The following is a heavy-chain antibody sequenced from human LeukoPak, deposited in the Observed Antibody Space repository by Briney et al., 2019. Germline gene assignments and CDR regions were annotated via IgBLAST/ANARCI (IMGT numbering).Heavy chain of an antibody. D-gene: IGHD3-9*01. Sequence: GASVKVSCKASGYTFTGYYMHWVRQAPGQGLEWMGWINPNSGGTNYAQKFQGRVTMTRDTSISTAYMELSRLRSDDTAVYYCAREPYYDILTGSFDYWGQGTLVTVSS. CDR1: GYTFTGYY. J-gene: IGHJ4*02. CDR3: AREPYYDILTGSFDY. CDR2: INPNSGGT. V-gene: IGHV1-2*02.